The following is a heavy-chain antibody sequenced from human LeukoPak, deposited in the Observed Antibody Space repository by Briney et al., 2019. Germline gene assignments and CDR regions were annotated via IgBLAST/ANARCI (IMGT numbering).Heavy chain of an antibody. V-gene: IGHV3-7*03. CDR3: ARLHSDGSGEPLDY. J-gene: IGHJ4*02. CDR1: GFTFGTFW. CDR2: IKQDGSEK. D-gene: IGHD5-24*01. Sequence: GGSLRLSCVASGFTFGTFWMTWVRQPPGKGLEWVANIKQDGSEKYYVDSVRSRFTISRDNPRNSVYLQMNSLRAEDTAVYYCARLHSDGSGEPLDYWGLGTLVTVSS.